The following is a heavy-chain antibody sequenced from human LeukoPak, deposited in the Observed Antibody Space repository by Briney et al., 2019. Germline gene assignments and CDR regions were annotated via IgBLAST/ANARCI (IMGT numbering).Heavy chain of an antibody. CDR3: ARDPDSSSWYLSVAFDY. CDR1: GFTFSSYA. J-gene: IGHJ4*02. Sequence: PGGSLRLSCAASGFTFSSYAMHWVRQAPGKGLEWVAVISYDGSNKYYADSVKGRFTISRDNSKNTLYLQMNSLRAEDTAVYYCARDPDSSSWYLSVAFDYWGQGTLVTVSS. D-gene: IGHD6-13*01. V-gene: IGHV3-30-3*01. CDR2: ISYDGSNK.